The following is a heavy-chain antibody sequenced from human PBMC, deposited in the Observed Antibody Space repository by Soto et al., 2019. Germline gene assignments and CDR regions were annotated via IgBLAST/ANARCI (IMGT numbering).Heavy chain of an antibody. CDR2: IYYSGST. Sequence: SETLSLTCTVSGGSISSYYWSWIRQPPGKGLEWIGYIYYSGSTNYNPSLKSRVTISVDTSKNQFSLKLTNMDPVDTATYYCARMERYSSSWFRVDYWGQGALVTVSS. D-gene: IGHD6-13*01. CDR1: GGSISSYY. CDR3: ARMERYSSSWFRVDY. J-gene: IGHJ4*02. V-gene: IGHV4-59*01.